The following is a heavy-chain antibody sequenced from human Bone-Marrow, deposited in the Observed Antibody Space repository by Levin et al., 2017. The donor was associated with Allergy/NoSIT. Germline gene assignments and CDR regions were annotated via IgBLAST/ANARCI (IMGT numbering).Heavy chain of an antibody. J-gene: IGHJ5*02. Sequence: GGSLRLSCAAPGFTFSTYTMNWVRQAPGKGLDWVSSITSSSSYIYYADSVKGRFTISRDNAKNSLYLQMNSLRVEDTAVYYCARGLEYSGLPWGQGTLVTVSS. CDR2: ITSSSSYI. D-gene: IGHD5-12*01. CDR3: ARGLEYSGLP. V-gene: IGHV3-21*01. CDR1: GFTFSTYT.